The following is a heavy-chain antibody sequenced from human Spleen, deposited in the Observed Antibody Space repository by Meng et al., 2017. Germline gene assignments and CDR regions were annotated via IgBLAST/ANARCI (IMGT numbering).Heavy chain of an antibody. J-gene: IGHJ4*02. CDR3: ARVDASGGFFDY. CDR1: GYNFPDYW. V-gene: IGHV1-2*06. CDR2: IDPKSGDT. D-gene: IGHD2-15*01. Sequence: ASVKVSCKPSGYNFPDYWLHWVRRAPGQGLEWMGRIDPKSGDTHYAQRFQGRVTISVDTSKNRFSLNLRSVTAADTAVYFCARVDASGGFFDYWGQGTVVTVSS.